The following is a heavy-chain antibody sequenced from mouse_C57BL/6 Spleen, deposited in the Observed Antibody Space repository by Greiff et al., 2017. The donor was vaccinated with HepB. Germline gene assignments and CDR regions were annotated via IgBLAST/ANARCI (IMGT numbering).Heavy chain of an antibody. J-gene: IGHJ1*03. V-gene: IGHV1-15*01. Sequence: QVQLQQSGAELVRPGASVTLSCKASGYTFTDYEMHWVKQTPVHGLEWIGAIDPETGGTAYNQKFKGKAILTADKASSTASMERRSLTSEDSAVYYCTRGRHFDVWGTGTTVTVSS. CDR3: TRGRHFDV. CDR2: IDPETGGT. CDR1: GYTFTDYE.